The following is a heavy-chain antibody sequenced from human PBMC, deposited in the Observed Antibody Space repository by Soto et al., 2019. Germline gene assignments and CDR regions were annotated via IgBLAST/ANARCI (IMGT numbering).Heavy chain of an antibody. D-gene: IGHD3-16*02. CDR1: GDTFNFYS. Sequence: QVQLVQSGAEVKRPGSSVKVSCKASGDTFNFYSINWVRQAPGLGLEWMGRVNPIVSMSNYAQKFQGRVTLIANMPTRTAYMELSSLRSEDVAIHYCPSSYSSLYRPSDYWGQGALATVSS. V-gene: IGHV1-69*02. CDR3: PSSYSSLYRPSDY. J-gene: IGHJ4*02. CDR2: VNPIVSMS.